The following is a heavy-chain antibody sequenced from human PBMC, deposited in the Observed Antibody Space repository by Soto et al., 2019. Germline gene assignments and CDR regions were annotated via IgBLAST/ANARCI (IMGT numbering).Heavy chain of an antibody. CDR1: GFTFSTYA. CDR3: ARARVRGVPYFDY. D-gene: IGHD3-10*01. Sequence: QVQLVESGGGVVQPGRSLRLSCAASGFTFSTYAMHWVRQAPGKGLEWVAVIWYDGSNEYYADSVKGRFSISRDNSKNTMYLQMDSLRADGTAVYYCARARVRGVPYFDYWGQGTLVTVSS. CDR2: IWYDGSNE. J-gene: IGHJ4*02. V-gene: IGHV3-33*01.